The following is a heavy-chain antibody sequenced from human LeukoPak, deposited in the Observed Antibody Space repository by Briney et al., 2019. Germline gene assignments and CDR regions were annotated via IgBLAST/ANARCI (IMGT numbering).Heavy chain of an antibody. Sequence: PSETLSLTCNASGGSISSYYWSWIRQPAGKGLEWIGRIYTSGSTNYNPSLKSRVTMSVDTSKNQFSLKLSSVTAADTAVYYCARDPGPYYDILTGWDVWGQGTTVTVSS. CDR3: ARDPGPYYDILTGWDV. D-gene: IGHD3-9*01. CDR1: GGSISSYY. CDR2: IYTSGST. V-gene: IGHV4-4*07. J-gene: IGHJ6*02.